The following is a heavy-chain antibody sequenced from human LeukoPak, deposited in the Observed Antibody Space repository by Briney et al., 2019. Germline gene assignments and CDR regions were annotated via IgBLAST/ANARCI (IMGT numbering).Heavy chain of an antibody. J-gene: IGHJ3*01. V-gene: IGHV3-53*04. CDR1: GFTVGRNY. CDR2: IYSGGST. D-gene: IGHD2-2*01. Sequence: GGSLRLSCAASGFTVGRNYMSWVRQAPGKGLEWVSVIYSGGSTYYADSVKGRFTISRHNSKNTVFLQMNSLRPEDTAVYYCARLRAPASFAFDLWGQGTMVTVSS. CDR3: ARLRAPASFAFDL.